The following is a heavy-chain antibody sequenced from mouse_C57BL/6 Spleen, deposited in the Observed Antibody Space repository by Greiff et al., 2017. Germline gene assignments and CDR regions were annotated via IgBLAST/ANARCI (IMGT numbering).Heavy chain of an antibody. CDR2: SRNKGNEYTT. D-gene: IGHD2-4*01. J-gene: IGHJ4*01. V-gene: IGHV7-1*01. Sequence: EVKLVESGGGLVQSGRSLRLSCATSGFTFSDFYMAWVRQAPGKGLEWIAASRNKGNEYTTEYSESVKGRFIVSRDTSQSILYLQMNALSAEDTAIYYCARDADYYYAMGYWGQGTSVTVAS. CDR1: GFTFSDFY. CDR3: ARDADYYYAMGY.